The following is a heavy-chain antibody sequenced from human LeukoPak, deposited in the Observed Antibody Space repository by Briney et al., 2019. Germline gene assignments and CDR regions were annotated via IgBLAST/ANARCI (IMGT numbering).Heavy chain of an antibody. Sequence: GGSLRLSCAASGFTFNGAWMSWVRQVPGKGLQWVAAISHDGSKEYYVDSVKGRFNISRDKAIDSLFLQMKSLRAEDEALYYCAAMSLAFWGQGTLVTVYS. CDR1: GFTFNGAW. D-gene: IGHD2-2*01. J-gene: IGHJ4*02. CDR2: ISHDGSKE. CDR3: AAMSLAF. V-gene: IGHV3-7*01.